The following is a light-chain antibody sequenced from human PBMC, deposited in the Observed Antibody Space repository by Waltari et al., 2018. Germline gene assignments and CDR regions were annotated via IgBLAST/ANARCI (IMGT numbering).Light chain of an antibody. V-gene: IGKV3-20*01. CDR3: QHYVRLPAT. CDR1: QSVGRT. CDR2: GAS. J-gene: IGKJ1*01. Sequence: EIVLTQSPGTLSLSPGERATLSCRASQSVGRTLAWYQQKPGQAPRLLIYGASVRATGIPDRFSGRGSGTDFSLTIARLEPEDFAVYYCQHYVRLPATFGQGTKVEIK.